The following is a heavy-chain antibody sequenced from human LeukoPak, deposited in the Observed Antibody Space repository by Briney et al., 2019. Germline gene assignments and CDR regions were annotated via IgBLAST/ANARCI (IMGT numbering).Heavy chain of an antibody. CDR2: ISSSSSYI. Sequence: PGGSLRLSCAASGFTFSSYSMNWVRQAPGKGLEWVSSISSSSSYIYYADSVKGRFTISRDNSKNTLYLQMNSLRAEDTAVYYCARYCSGGSCYHDYWGQGTLVTVSS. CDR3: ARYCSGGSCYHDY. V-gene: IGHV3-21*04. J-gene: IGHJ4*02. CDR1: GFTFSSYS. D-gene: IGHD2-15*01.